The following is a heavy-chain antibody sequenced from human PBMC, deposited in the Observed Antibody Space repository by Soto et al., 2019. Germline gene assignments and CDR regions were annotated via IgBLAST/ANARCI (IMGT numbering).Heavy chain of an antibody. D-gene: IGHD6-25*01. CDR2: ISYDGSNK. CDR1: GFTFSSYA. Sequence: GGSLRLSCAASGFTFSSYAMHWVRQAPGKGLEWVAVISYDGSNKYYADSVKGRFTISRDNSKNTLYLQMNSLRAEDTAVYYCARDGVGPKRDAFDIWGQGTMVTVSS. V-gene: IGHV3-30-3*01. CDR3: ARDGVGPKRDAFDI. J-gene: IGHJ3*02.